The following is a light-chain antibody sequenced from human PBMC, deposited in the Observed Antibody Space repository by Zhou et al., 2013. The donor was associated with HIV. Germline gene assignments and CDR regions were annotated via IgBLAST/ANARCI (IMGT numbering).Light chain of an antibody. CDR3: QHRTTWPPG. V-gene: IGKV3-11*01. CDR2: GAS. CDR1: QSVSSY. J-gene: IGKJ4*01. Sequence: EIVMTQSPATLSVSPGERATLSCRASQSVSSYLAWYQQKPGQAPRLLIYGASSRATGIPDRFSGSGSGTDFTLTISSLEPEDFAVYYCQHRTTWPPGFGGGTKGGD.